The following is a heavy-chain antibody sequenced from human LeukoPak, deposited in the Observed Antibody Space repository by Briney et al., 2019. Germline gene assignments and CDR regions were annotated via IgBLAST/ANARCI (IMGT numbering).Heavy chain of an antibody. D-gene: IGHD4-17*01. J-gene: IGHJ4*02. V-gene: IGHV3-23*01. CDR3: ARDVTAWTMTTVTTPYLDY. CDR2: ISGSGGST. CDR1: GFTFSSYA. Sequence: GGSLRLSCAASGFTFSSYAMSWVRQAPGKGLEWVSAISGSGGSTYYADSVKGRFTISRDNSKNTLYLQMNSLRAEDTAVYYCARDVTAWTMTTVTTPYLDYWGQGTLVTVSS.